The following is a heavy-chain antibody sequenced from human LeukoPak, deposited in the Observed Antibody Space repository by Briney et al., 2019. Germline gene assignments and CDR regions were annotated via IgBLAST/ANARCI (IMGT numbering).Heavy chain of an antibody. CDR2: ISYDGSNK. D-gene: IGHD3-3*01. CDR3: ARGRTPYDFWSGYGY. V-gene: IGHV3-30*03. CDR1: GFTFSTYS. Sequence: PGGSRRLSCVASGFTFSTYSMNWVRQAPGKGLEWVAVISYDGSNKYYADSVKGRFTISRGNSKNTLYLQMNSLRAEDTAVYYCARGRTPYDFWSGYGYWGQGTLVTVSS. J-gene: IGHJ4*02.